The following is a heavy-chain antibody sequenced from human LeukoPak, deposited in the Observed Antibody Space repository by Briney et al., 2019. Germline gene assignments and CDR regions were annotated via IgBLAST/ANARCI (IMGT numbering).Heavy chain of an antibody. CDR1: GXSISXSSYY. CDR2: IYYSGST. CDR3: ARRHSGSYYVGFDY. Sequence: XETXSXTXXVSGXSISXSSYYWXXXXQPXXXXXXGIGSIYYSGSTYYNPSLKSRVTISVDTSKNQFSLKLSSVTAADTAVYYCARRHSGSYYVGFDYWGQGTLVTVSS. V-gene: IGHV4-39*01. J-gene: IGHJ4*02. D-gene: IGHD1-26*01.